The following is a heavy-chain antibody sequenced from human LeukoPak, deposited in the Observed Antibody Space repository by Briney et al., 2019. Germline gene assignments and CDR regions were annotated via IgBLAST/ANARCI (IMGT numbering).Heavy chain of an antibody. CDR1: GYTFTSYG. V-gene: IGHV1-18*01. Sequence: GASVKVSCKASGYTFTSYGISWVRQAPGQGLEWMGWISAYNGITNYAQKLQGRVTMTTDTSTSTAYMELRSLRSDDTAVYYCARTVAAGYSSSYDPWGQGTLVTVSS. D-gene: IGHD6-6*01. CDR3: ARTVAAGYSSSYDP. CDR2: ISAYNGIT. J-gene: IGHJ5*02.